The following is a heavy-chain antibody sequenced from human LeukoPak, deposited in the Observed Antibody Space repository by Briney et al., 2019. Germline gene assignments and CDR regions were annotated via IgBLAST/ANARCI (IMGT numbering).Heavy chain of an antibody. CDR3: TSTASTVTTMGYYFDY. Sequence: GGSLRLSCTASGFTFGDYAMSWFRQAPGKGGEWVGFIRSKAYGGTTEYPASVKGRFTISRDDSKSIAYLQMNSLKTEDTAVYYCTSTASTVTTMGYYFDYWGQGTLVTVSS. J-gene: IGHJ4*02. CDR1: GFTFGDYA. CDR2: IRSKAYGGTT. V-gene: IGHV3-49*03. D-gene: IGHD4-17*01.